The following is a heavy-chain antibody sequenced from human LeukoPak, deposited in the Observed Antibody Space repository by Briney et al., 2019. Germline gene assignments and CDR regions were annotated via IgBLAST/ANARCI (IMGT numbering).Heavy chain of an antibody. CDR1: GGSISSYY. D-gene: IGHD3-10*01. CDR3: ARAAVRYAFDI. Sequence: PSETLSPTFTGPGGSISSYYWSWIRQPPGKGLEWIGYIYYSGSTNYNPSLKSRVTISVDTSKNQFSLKLSSVTAADTAVCYCARAAVRYAFDIWGQGTMVTVSS. V-gene: IGHV4-59*01. CDR2: IYYSGST. J-gene: IGHJ3*02.